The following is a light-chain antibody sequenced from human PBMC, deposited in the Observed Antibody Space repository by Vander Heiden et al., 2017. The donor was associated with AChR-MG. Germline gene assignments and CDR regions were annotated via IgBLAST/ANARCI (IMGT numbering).Light chain of an antibody. Sequence: QSVLTPPPSVSADPGQKVTISCSGSSSNIGDNYVSWYQQLPGTAPKLLIYEDKLRPSGIADRFSGSKSGTSATLGIAGLQPGDEADYFCGTWDSSLSAGVFGGGTRLTVL. J-gene: IGLJ3*02. CDR2: EDK. CDR1: SSNIGDNY. CDR3: GTWDSSLSAGV. V-gene: IGLV1-51*02.